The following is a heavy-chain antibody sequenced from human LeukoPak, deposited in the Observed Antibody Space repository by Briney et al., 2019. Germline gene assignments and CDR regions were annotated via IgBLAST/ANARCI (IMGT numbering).Heavy chain of an antibody. D-gene: IGHD2-2*01. Sequence: SQTLSLTCAVSGGSISSGGYSWSWIRQPPGQGLEWIGCIYHSGSTYYNPSLKSRVTISVDRPKNPFSLKLSSVTAADTAVYYCARAGALRYCSSTSCPPDVWGQGTTVTVSS. CDR3: ARAGALRYCSSTSCPPDV. V-gene: IGHV4-30-2*01. CDR1: GGSISSGGYS. CDR2: IYHSGST. J-gene: IGHJ6*02.